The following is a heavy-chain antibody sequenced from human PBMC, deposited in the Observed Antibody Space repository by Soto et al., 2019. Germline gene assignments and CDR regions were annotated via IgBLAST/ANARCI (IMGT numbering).Heavy chain of an antibody. CDR1: GGTFSSCA. J-gene: IGHJ6*02. D-gene: IGHD2-2*01. CDR3: ARYCSSTSCYSDYYGMDV. V-gene: IGHV1-69*13. Sequence: SVKVSCKASGGTFSSCAISWVRQAPGQGLEWMGGIIPIFGTANYAQKFQGRVTITADESTSTAYMELSSLRSEDTAVYYCARYCSSTSCYSDYYGMDVWGQGTTVTVSS. CDR2: IIPIFGTA.